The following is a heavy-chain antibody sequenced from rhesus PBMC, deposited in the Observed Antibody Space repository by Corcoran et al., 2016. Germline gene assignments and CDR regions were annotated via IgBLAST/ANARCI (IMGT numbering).Heavy chain of an antibody. J-gene: IGHJ6*01. Sequence: EVQLVESGGGLVQPGGSLRLSCAASGFTFSNYYMHWVRQAQGKGQEWVGLIRNKATSYPTEYAAAVKGRFTISRDDSKNTLYLQMSSLKTEDTALYYCTKGVSIFGLVTYGLDSWGQGVVVTVSS. CDR1: GFTFSNYY. D-gene: IGHD3-3*01. CDR3: TKGVSIFGLVTYGLDS. V-gene: IGHV3-13*01. CDR2: IRNKATSYPT.